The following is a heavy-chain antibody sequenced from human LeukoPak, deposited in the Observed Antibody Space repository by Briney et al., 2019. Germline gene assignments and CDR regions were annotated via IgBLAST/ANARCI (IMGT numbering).Heavy chain of an antibody. J-gene: IGHJ4*02. D-gene: IGHD3-16*01. Sequence: QPGRSLRLSCAASGFTFSCYSMHWVRQAPGEGLEWVAVISYDGDNKKYTDSVMGRFTISRDNSKSTLYLQMSSLRAEDTAVYYCARVPYDSGTYDYWGQGTLVTVSS. CDR3: ARVPYDSGTYDY. V-gene: IGHV3-30-3*01. CDR2: ISYDGDNK. CDR1: GFTFSCYS.